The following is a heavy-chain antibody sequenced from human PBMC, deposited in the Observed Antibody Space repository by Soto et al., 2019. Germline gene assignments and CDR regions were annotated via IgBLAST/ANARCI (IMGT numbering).Heavy chain of an antibody. D-gene: IGHD3-22*01. CDR3: ARGAALYYHDRGGYYSAFDI. CDR2: MNPSNGRT. V-gene: IGHV1-8*01. CDR1: GYTFTDYD. Sequence: ASVKVSCKASGYTFTDYDINWVRRATGQGLEWMGWMNPSNGRTGYVQKFQGRATMTRNTSISTAYMELSSLRSEDTAVYYCARGAALYYHDRGGYYSAFDIWGQGTMVTVSS. J-gene: IGHJ3*02.